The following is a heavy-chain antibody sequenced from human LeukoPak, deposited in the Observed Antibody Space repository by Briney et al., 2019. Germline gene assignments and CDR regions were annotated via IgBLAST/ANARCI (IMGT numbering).Heavy chain of an antibody. CDR3: AKDRWYSSSPSGY. D-gene: IGHD6-6*01. CDR1: GFTFNSYG. V-gene: IGHV3-30*02. CDR2: IRYDGSNK. Sequence: PGGFLRLSCAAAGFTFNSYGMHWGRQAPGKGLEWVAFIRYDGSNKNYADSVKGRFTISRDNSKNTLYLQMNSLRAEDTAVYYCAKDRWYSSSPSGYWGQGTLVTVSS. J-gene: IGHJ4*02.